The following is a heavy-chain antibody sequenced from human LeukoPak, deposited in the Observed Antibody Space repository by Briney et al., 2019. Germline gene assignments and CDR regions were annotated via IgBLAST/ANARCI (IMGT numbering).Heavy chain of an antibody. J-gene: IGHJ3*02. CDR3: AKLGIEYSSSSIAFDI. D-gene: IGHD6-6*01. CDR1: GYIFTTYA. V-gene: IGHV7-4-1*02. CDR2: INTNTGNP. Sequence: ASVKVPCKASGYIFTTYAMNWVRQAPGQGLEWMGWINTNTGNPTYAQGFTGRFVFSLDTSVSAAYLQISSLKADDTAVYYCAKLGIEYSSSSIAFDIWGQGTMVTVSS.